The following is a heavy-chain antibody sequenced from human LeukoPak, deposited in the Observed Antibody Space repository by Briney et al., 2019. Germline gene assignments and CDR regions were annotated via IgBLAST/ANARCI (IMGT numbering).Heavy chain of an antibody. J-gene: IGHJ4*02. CDR2: VYYSGST. D-gene: IGHD2-8*01. V-gene: IGHV4-39*01. Sequence: SETLSLTCSVSGDSFTGTTYYWAWIRQPPGKGLEWIGSVYYSGSTSYSPSLKSRVTISVDTSKKQFSLRLSSVSAADRALYYCARNVSAGYFDYWGQGTLVTVSS. CDR3: ARNVSAGYFDY. CDR1: GDSFTGTTYY.